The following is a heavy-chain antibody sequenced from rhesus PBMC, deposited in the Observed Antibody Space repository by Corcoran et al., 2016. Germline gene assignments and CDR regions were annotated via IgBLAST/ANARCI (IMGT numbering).Heavy chain of an antibody. CDR1: GFTFSYSN. V-gene: IGHV3-59*01. J-gene: IGHJ4*01. D-gene: IGHD6-31*01. CDR2: ISNGGGST. Sequence: EVQLVESGGGLAKPGGSLRLSCAASGFTFSYSNMHWVRPASGKGLGWVSRISNGGGSTWYADSVKGRFTISRENAKNTLYLQMDSLRAEDTAVYYCARDSSGWYINFDYWGQGVLVTVSS. CDR3: ARDSSGWYINFDY.